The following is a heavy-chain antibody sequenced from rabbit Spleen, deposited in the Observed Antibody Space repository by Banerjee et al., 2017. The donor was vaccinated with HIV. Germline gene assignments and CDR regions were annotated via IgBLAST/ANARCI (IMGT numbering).Heavy chain of an antibody. D-gene: IGHD6-1*01. CDR3: ARDDGDASAYALPL. CDR1: GFDFSSYG. V-gene: IGHV1S47*01. CDR2: IDPVFGST. Sequence: QEQLVESGGGLVQPGGSLKLSCKASGFDFSSYGVSWVRQGPGKGLEWIGYIDPVFGSTNYATWVNGRFTISRSTSLNTVTLQMTSLTAADTATYFCARDDGDASAYALPLWGPGTLVTVS. J-gene: IGHJ6*01.